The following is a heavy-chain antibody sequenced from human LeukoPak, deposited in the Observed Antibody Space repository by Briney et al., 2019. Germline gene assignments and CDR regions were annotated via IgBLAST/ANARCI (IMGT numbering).Heavy chain of an antibody. CDR3: ARYKSVGAFDI. CDR1: GVSISSSSYY. CDR2: IYYSGST. J-gene: IGHJ3*02. V-gene: IGHV4-39*07. D-gene: IGHD1-1*01. Sequence: PSETLSLTCTVSGVSISSSSYYWGWLRQPPGKGLEWIGSIYYSGSTYYNPSLKSRVTISVDTSKNQFSLKLSSVTAADTAVYYCARYKSVGAFDIWGRGTLVTVSS.